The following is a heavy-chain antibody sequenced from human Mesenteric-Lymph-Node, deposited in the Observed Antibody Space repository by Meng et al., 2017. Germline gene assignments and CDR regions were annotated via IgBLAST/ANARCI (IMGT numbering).Heavy chain of an antibody. J-gene: IGHJ6*02. CDR2: ISHTGNT. CDR3: AGGRGESSGWGHYYYYGLDV. V-gene: IGHV4-34*01. CDR1: GGAFSDHF. D-gene: IGHD6-19*01. Sequence: SQTLSLTCAVYGGAFSDHFWTWIRQSPGKGLEWIGEISHTGNTNYSPSLKSRVTAAVDPSKNQISLKLRSVTAADTAVYYCAGGRGESSGWGHYYYYGLDVWGLGTTVTVSS.